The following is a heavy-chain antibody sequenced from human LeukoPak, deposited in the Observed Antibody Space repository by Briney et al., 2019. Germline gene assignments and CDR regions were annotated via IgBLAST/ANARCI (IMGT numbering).Heavy chain of an antibody. Sequence: GGSLRLSCAASGFIFNTYVMTWVRRAPGKGLEWMSSISGSGGSTYYADPVEGRFTISRDNSKNTLYLQMNNLRAEDTAMYYCAKGTYSGNSYHFDYWGQGTLVTVSS. V-gene: IGHV3-23*01. D-gene: IGHD1-26*01. CDR1: GFIFNTYV. CDR3: AKGTYSGNSYHFDY. J-gene: IGHJ4*02. CDR2: ISGSGGST.